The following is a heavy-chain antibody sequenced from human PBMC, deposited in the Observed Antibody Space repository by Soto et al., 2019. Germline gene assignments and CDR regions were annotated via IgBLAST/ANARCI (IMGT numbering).Heavy chain of an antibody. J-gene: IGHJ4*02. CDR1: GDTFTSYA. CDR3: ARHLLAVGGRRGD. V-gene: IGHV1-69*01. Sequence: QVQLVQSGAEVKKPGSSVKVSCRISGDTFTSYAISWVRQAPGQGLEWVGGIIPLSGTRNYAQKLQGRVTITADASTNTAYLDLSSLRSEDTAIYYCARHLLAVGGRRGDWGQGTLVIVSS. CDR2: IIPLSGTR. D-gene: IGHD2-15*01.